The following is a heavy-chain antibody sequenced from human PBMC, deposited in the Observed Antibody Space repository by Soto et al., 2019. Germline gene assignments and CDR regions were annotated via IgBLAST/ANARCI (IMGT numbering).Heavy chain of an antibody. CDR3: ARHSLALRKNNWFDP. CDR2: IFYLGSS. D-gene: IGHD3-3*02. V-gene: IGHV4-39*01. J-gene: IGHJ5*02. Sequence: SETLSLTCTFSGDSIISSDFYWGWVRQPPGKGLEWIGSIFYLGSSYYNPSLKSRVTMSVDTSKNQFSLRLRSVTAADTALYFCARHSLALRKNNWFDPWGQGIMVTVSS. CDR1: GDSIISSDFY.